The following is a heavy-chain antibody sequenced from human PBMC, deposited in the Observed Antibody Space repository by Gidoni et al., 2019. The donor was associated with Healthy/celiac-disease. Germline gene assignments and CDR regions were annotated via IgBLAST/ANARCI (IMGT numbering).Heavy chain of an antibody. D-gene: IGHD2-2*01. CDR3: ARARTPSRLLGGMDV. V-gene: IGHV1-46*01. CDR2: INPSGGST. Sequence: QVQLVQSGAEVKKPGASVKVSCKASGYTFTSYYMHWVRQAPGQGLEWMGIINPSGGSTSYAQKFQGRVTMTRDTSTSTVYMELSSLRSEDTAVYYCARARTPSRLLGGMDVWGQGTTVTVSS. CDR1: GYTFTSYY. J-gene: IGHJ6*02.